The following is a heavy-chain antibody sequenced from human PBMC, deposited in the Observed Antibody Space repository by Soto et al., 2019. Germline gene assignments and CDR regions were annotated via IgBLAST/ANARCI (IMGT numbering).Heavy chain of an antibody. CDR2: IYYSGST. CDR3: ARHTPAISISDH. V-gene: IGHV4-59*08. Sequence: SETLSLTCTVSGGSISSYYWSWIRQPPGKGLEWIGYIYYSGSTNYNPSLKSRVTISVDTSKNQFSLKLSSVTAADTAVYYCARHTPAISISDHWGQGTLVTVPQ. D-gene: IGHD2-15*01. CDR1: GGSISSYY. J-gene: IGHJ4*02.